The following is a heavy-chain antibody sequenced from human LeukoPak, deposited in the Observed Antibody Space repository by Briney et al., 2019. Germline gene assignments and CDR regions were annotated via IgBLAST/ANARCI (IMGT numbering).Heavy chain of an antibody. CDR2: ISAYNGNT. CDR3: ARPRIMITFGGVIVIGDDAFDI. J-gene: IGHJ3*02. CDR1: GYTFTGYY. Sequence: ASVKVSCKASGYTFTGYYMHWVRQAPGQGLEWMGWISAYNGNTNYAQKLQGRVTMTTDTSTSTVYMELSSLRSEDTAVYYCARPRIMITFGGVIVIGDDAFDIWGQGTMVTVSS. D-gene: IGHD3-16*02. V-gene: IGHV1-18*04.